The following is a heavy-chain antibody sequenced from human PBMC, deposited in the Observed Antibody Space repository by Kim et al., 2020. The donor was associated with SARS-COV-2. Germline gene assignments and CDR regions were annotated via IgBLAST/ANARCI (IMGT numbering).Heavy chain of an antibody. CDR2: IYPKNGGT. D-gene: IGHD6-19*01. CDR3: ARDTRYSSDV. J-gene: IGHJ4*02. CDR1: GYSFTGYY. Sequence: ASVKVSCKASGYSFTGYYIHWVRQAPGQGLEWLGRIYPKNGGTNYAQKFQGRVTMTRDTSISTVYMELSTLRSDDTAVYYCARDTRYSSDVWGQGTLVTV. V-gene: IGHV1-2*06.